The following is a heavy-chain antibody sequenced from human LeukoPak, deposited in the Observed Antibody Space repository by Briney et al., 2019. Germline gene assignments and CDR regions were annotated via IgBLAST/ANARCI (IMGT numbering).Heavy chain of an antibody. V-gene: IGHV5-10-1*01. D-gene: IGHD3-9*01. CDR3: ARHRGYIVTGEDWFDP. CDR2: IDPSDSYT. J-gene: IGHJ5*02. Sequence: GESLRISCKGSGYSFTSNWISWVRQVPGKGLEWMGRIDPSDSYTNYSPSFQGHVTISADKSISTAYLQWSSLKASDTAMYYCARHRGYIVTGEDWFDPWGQGTLVTVSS. CDR1: GYSFTSNW.